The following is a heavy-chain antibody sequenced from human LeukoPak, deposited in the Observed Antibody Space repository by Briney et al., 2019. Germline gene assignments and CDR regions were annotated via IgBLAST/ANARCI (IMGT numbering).Heavy chain of an antibody. V-gene: IGHV1-69*05. J-gene: IGHJ5*02. CDR2: IIPILGTA. Sequence: ASVKVSCKASGGTFSSYAISWVRQAPGQGLEWMGGIIPILGTANYAQKFQGRVTITTDESTSTAYMELSSLRSEDTAVYYCARAHLSLDIVVVPAAIPGNWFDPWGQGTLVTVSS. CDR1: GGTFSSYA. CDR3: ARAHLSLDIVVVPAAIPGNWFDP. D-gene: IGHD2-2*01.